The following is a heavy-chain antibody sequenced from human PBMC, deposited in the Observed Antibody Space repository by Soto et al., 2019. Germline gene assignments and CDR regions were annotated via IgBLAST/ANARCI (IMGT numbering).Heavy chain of an antibody. V-gene: IGHV3-23*01. D-gene: IGHD2-2*01. Sequence: PGGSLRLSCAAFGFTFSSYAMSWVRQAPGKGLEWVSATSGSGGSTYYADSVKGWFTISRDNSKNTLYLQMNSLRAEDTAVYYCAKMGYQISIEFAHDAFDIWGQGTMVTVSS. CDR3: AKMGYQISIEFAHDAFDI. CDR1: GFTFSSYA. CDR2: TSGSGGST. J-gene: IGHJ3*02.